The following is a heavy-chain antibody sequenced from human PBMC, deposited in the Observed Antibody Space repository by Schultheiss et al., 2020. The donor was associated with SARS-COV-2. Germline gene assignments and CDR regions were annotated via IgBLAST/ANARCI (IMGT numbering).Heavy chain of an antibody. J-gene: IGHJ6*02. CDR1: GYTFTSYY. D-gene: IGHD3-10*01. Sequence: ASVKVSCKASGYTFTSYYMHWVRQAPGQGLEWMGIINPSGGSTSYAQKFQGRVTMTRDTSTSTVYMELSSLRAEDTAVYYCARERRYGSGSYYNLPYYYYYGMDVWGQGTTVTVSS. CDR2: INPSGGST. V-gene: IGHV1-46*01. CDR3: ARERRYGSGSYYNLPYYYYYGMDV.